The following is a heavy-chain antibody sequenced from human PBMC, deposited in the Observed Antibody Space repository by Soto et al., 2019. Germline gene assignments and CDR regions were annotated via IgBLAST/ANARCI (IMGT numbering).Heavy chain of an antibody. CDR3: ARLGYSYGWYYYYYYGMDV. J-gene: IGHJ6*02. CDR2: IYPGDSDT. Sequence: GESLKISCKGSGYSFTSYWIGWVRQMPGKGLEWMGIIYPGDSDTRYSPSFQGQVTISADKSISTAYLQWSSLKASDTAMYYCARLGYSYGWYYYYYYGMDVWGQGTKVTVSS. D-gene: IGHD5-18*01. CDR1: GYSFTSYW. V-gene: IGHV5-51*01.